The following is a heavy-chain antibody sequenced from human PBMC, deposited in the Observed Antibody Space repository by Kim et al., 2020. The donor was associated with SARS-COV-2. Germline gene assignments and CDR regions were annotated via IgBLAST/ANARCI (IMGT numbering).Heavy chain of an antibody. Sequence: SETLSLTCAVYGGSFSGYYWSWIRQPPGKGLEWIGEINHSGSTNYNPSLKSRVTISVDTSKNQFSLKLSSVTAADTAVYYCATDTRRYSYSSSWTTHFDYWGQGTLVTVSS. CDR3: ATDTRRYSYSSSWTTHFDY. V-gene: IGHV4-34*01. CDR1: GGSFSGYY. CDR2: INHSGST. D-gene: IGHD6-13*01. J-gene: IGHJ4*01.